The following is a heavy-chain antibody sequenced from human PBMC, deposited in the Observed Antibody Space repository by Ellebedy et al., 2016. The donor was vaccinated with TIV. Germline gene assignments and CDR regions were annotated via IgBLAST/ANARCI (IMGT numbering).Heavy chain of an antibody. Sequence: GESLKISCAASGFTFSSYAMHWVRQAPVKGLEWVAVISYDGSNKYYADSVKGRFTISRDNSKNTLYLQMNSLRAEDTAVYYCARDQTKQQLAPETFDYWGQGTLVTVSS. CDR1: GFTFSSYA. CDR3: ARDQTKQQLAPETFDY. D-gene: IGHD6-13*01. CDR2: ISYDGSNK. V-gene: IGHV3-30-3*01. J-gene: IGHJ4*02.